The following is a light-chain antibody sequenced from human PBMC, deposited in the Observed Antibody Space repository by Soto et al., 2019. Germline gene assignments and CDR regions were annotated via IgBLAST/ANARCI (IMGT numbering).Light chain of an antibody. Sequence: DIQMTQTPSTLSASVGDRFTITCRASQTISSWLAWYQQKPGKXPKXXIYKAPTLKSGVPSRFSGIGSGTELTLTISSLQPDDGATYYGQHYNSYSEAFGQGTKVDIK. V-gene: IGKV1-5*03. CDR1: QTISSW. J-gene: IGKJ1*01. CDR3: QHYNSYSEA. CDR2: KAP.